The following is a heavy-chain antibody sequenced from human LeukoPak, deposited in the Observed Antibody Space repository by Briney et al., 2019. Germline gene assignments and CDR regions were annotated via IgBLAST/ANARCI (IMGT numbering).Heavy chain of an antibody. V-gene: IGHV1-2*02. CDR1: GYTFTGYY. J-gene: IGHJ5*02. Sequence: GASVNVSCKASGYTFTGYYMHWVRQAPGQGLEWMGWINPNSGGTNYAQKFQGRVTMTRDTSISTAYMELSRLRSDDTAVYYCARDAHQFWSGYLAWFDPWGQGTLVTVSS. D-gene: IGHD3-3*01. CDR2: INPNSGGT. CDR3: ARDAHQFWSGYLAWFDP.